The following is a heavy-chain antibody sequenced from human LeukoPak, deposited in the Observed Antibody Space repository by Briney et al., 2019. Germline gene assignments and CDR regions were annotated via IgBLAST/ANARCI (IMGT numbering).Heavy chain of an antibody. D-gene: IGHD5-12*01. CDR1: GYSFTSYW. J-gene: IGHJ3*02. CDR2: IYPGDSDT. Sequence: PGESLKISCKGSGYSFTSYWIGWVRQMPGKGLEWMGIIYPGDSDTRYSPSFQGQVTISADKSISTAYLQWSSLKASDTAMYYCARRVEWLRLSGAFDIWGQGTMVTVSS. V-gene: IGHV5-51*01. CDR3: ARRVEWLRLSGAFDI.